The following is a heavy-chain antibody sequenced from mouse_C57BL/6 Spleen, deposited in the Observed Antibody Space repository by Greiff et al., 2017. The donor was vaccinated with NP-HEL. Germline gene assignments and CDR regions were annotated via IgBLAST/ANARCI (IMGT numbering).Heavy chain of an antibody. D-gene: IGHD3-2*02. Sequence: DVKLVESGGGLVKPGGSLKLSRAASGFTFSSYAMSWVRQTPEKRLEWVATISDGGSYTYYPDNVKGRFTISRDNAKNNLYLQMSHLKSEDTAMYYCARDAIDSSGRRFAYWGQGTLVTVSA. J-gene: IGHJ3*01. CDR1: GFTFSSYA. V-gene: IGHV5-4*01. CDR3: ARDAIDSSGRRFAY. CDR2: ISDGGSYT.